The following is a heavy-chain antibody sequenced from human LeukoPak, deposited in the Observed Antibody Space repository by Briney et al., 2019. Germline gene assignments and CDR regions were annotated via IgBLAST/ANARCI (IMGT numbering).Heavy chain of an antibody. J-gene: IGHJ4*02. CDR2: IYPGEFDI. CDR3: ARTAAGENIN. Sequence: GESLKISRKTSGYRFPDYWVGWVRQMPGKGLEWVWIIYPGEFDIRYNPSFQGQVTISADKSISTAYLQWSSLKAWDTAMYYCARTAAGENINWGQGTLVTVSS. CDR1: GYRFPDYW. D-gene: IGHD2/OR15-2a*01. V-gene: IGHV5-51*01.